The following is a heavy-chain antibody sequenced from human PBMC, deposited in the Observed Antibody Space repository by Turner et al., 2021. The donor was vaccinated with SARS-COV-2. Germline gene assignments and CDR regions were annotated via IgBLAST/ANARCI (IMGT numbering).Heavy chain of an antibody. CDR1: GCPISSSGYY. CDR3: ATEYVNIVATHRYYSYAMDV. Sequence: PQLQESVPGLVKPLETVSLTFTVSGCPISSSGYYWGWIRQPPGKGLEWIGSIYYSGRTYCNPSLRSRVTISVDTSKNQFSLKLSSVTAADTAVYYCATEYVNIVATHRYYSYAMDVWGQGTTVTVSS. J-gene: IGHJ6*02. CDR2: IYYSGRT. V-gene: IGHV4-39*01. D-gene: IGHD5-12*01.